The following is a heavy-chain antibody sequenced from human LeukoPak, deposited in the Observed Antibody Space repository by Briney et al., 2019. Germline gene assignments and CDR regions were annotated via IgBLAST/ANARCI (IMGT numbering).Heavy chain of an antibody. CDR1: GGTFNSYA. Sequence: ASVKVSCKASGGTFNSYAISWVRQAPGQGLEWMGWISAYNGNTNYAQKLQGRVTMTTDTSTSTAYMELRSLRSDDTAVYYCARDWGGQYSSSWYDYWGQGTLVTVSS. CDR3: ARDWGGQYSSSWYDY. CDR2: ISAYNGNT. D-gene: IGHD6-13*01. J-gene: IGHJ4*02. V-gene: IGHV1-18*01.